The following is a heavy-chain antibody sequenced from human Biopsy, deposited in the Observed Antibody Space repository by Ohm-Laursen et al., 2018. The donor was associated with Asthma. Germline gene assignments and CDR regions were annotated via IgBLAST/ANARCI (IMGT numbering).Heavy chain of an antibody. CDR2: ISKDASTQ. J-gene: IGHJ3*02. CDR3: VRDGTDDAFDI. D-gene: IGHD1-1*01. V-gene: IGHV3-30*01. Sequence: SLRLFCTATGFSFSNFAIHWVRQAPGKGLEWVGVISKDASTQDYADSVKGRFTMARDNSKNTLDLQMNSLREEDTAVYYCVRDGTDDAFDIWGQGTVVSVSS. CDR1: GFSFSNFA.